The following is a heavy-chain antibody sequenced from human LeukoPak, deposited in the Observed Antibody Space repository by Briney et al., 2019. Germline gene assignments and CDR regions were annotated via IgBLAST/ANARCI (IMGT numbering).Heavy chain of an antibody. CDR3: ARRGLYYDSSGYAQLHDAFDI. Sequence: SETLSLTCAVYGGSFSGYYWSWIRQPPGKGLEWIGEINHSGSTNYNPSLKSRVTISVDTSKNQFSLKLSSVTAADTAVYYCARRGLYYDSSGYAQLHDAFDIWGQGTMVTVSS. CDR2: INHSGST. V-gene: IGHV4-34*01. D-gene: IGHD3-22*01. J-gene: IGHJ3*02. CDR1: GGSFSGYY.